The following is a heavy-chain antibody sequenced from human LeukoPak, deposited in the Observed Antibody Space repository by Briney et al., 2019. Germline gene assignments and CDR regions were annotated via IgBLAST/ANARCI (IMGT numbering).Heavy chain of an antibody. Sequence: HWASVKVSCKASGYSFTSYAMHWVRQAPGQRLEWMGWINAGNGNTKYSQEFQGRVTIIRDTSASTAYMELSSLRSEDMAVYYCARGHYDFWSGEGDYFDYWGQGTLVTVSS. V-gene: IGHV1-3*03. CDR3: ARGHYDFWSGEGDYFDY. CDR1: GYSFTSYA. J-gene: IGHJ4*02. CDR2: INAGNGNT. D-gene: IGHD3-3*01.